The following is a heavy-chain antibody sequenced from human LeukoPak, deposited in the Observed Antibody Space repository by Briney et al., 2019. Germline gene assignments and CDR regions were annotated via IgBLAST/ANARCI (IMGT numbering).Heavy chain of an antibody. V-gene: IGHV1-2*02. Sequence: ASVKVSCKASGYTFADYSMHWVRQTPGQGLEWMGWINPNSGGTKYGQKFQGRVTMTRDTSISTAYMDLTRLRSDDTAVYYCARDGAYSGSVDQDYYYGMDVWGQGTTVTVSS. CDR3: ARDGAYSGSVDQDYYYGMDV. J-gene: IGHJ6*02. D-gene: IGHD1-26*01. CDR1: GYTFADYS. CDR2: INPNSGGT.